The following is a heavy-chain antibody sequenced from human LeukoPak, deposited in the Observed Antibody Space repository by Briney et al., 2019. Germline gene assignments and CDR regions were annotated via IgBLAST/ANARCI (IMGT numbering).Heavy chain of an antibody. J-gene: IGHJ4*02. CDR3: ARGHEANYDPFAGGPDY. D-gene: IGHD3-3*01. Sequence: PSQTLSLTCTVSGGSISSGGYYWSWIRQHPGKGLEWIGYIYYSGSTYYNPSLKSRVTISVDTSKNQFSLKLSSVTAADTAVYYCARGHEANYDPFAGGPDYWGQGTLVTVSS. V-gene: IGHV4-31*03. CDR2: IYYSGST. CDR1: GGSISSGGYY.